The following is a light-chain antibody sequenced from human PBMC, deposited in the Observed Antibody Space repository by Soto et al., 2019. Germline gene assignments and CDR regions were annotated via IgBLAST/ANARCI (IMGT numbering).Light chain of an antibody. CDR1: SSNIGAGYD. CDR3: QSYDSSRSPLYV. J-gene: IGLJ1*01. V-gene: IGLV1-40*01. CDR2: ANN. Sequence: QSVLTQPPSVSGDPGQRVSISCTGSSSNIGAGYDVHWYQHLPGTAPKLLIYANNDRPSGVPDRFSGSKSGTSASLAITALQAEHEADYYCQSYDSSRSPLYVFGTGTKVTVL.